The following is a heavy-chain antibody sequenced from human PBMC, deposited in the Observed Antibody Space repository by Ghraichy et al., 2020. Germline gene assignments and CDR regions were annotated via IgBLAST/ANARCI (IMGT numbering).Heavy chain of an antibody. CDR2: IYYSGST. D-gene: IGHD2-15*01. Sequence: SETLSLTCTVSGGSISSSSYYWGWIRQPPGKGLEWIGSIYYSGSTYYNPSIKSRVTISVDTSKNQFSLKLSSVTAADTAVYYCARLKGSGGGGSCYYFDYWGQGTLVTVSS. V-gene: IGHV4-39*01. CDR1: GGSISSSSYY. CDR3: ARLKGSGGGGSCYYFDY. J-gene: IGHJ4*02.